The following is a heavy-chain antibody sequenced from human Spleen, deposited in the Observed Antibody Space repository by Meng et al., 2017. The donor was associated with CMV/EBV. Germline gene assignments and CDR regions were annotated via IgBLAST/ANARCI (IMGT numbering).Heavy chain of an antibody. CDR2: IHYSGST. CDR3: ARDASTGDAFDI. Sequence: SETLSLTCTVSGGSISSSSYYWGWIRQPPGKGLEWIGTIHYSGSTHSNLSLKSRVTISLDTSKNQFSLKLSSVTAADTAVYYCARDASTGDAFDIWGQGTMVTVSS. V-gene: IGHV4-39*07. D-gene: IGHD5/OR15-5a*01. J-gene: IGHJ3*02. CDR1: GGSISSSSYY.